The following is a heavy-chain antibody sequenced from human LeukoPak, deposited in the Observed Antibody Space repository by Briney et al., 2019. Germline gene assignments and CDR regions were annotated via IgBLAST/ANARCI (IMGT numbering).Heavy chain of an antibody. CDR3: AKDRGRKSMVRGVLDAFDM. CDR1: GFSFSDHY. V-gene: IGHV3-23*01. Sequence: GGSLRLSCSGSGFSFSDHYMDWVRQAPGKGLEWVSGISASGGNTYYADSVKGRFTISRDNSQNTLYLQMNSLRVEDTAVYYCAKDRGRKSMVRGVLDAFDMWGQGTMVTVSS. J-gene: IGHJ3*02. D-gene: IGHD3-10*01. CDR2: ISASGGNT.